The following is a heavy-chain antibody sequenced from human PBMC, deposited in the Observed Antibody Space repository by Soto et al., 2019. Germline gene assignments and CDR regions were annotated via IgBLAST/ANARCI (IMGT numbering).Heavy chain of an antibody. CDR3: ARGNYYDSSGHPGRFDP. V-gene: IGHV4-39*01. Sequence: SETLSLTCTVSGGSISSSRYYWGWIRQPPGKGLEYIGSISYSGSTYYNPSLKSRVTVSVDTSKNQFSLRLSSVTAADAAVYYCARGNYYDSSGHPGRFDPWGQGTLVTVSS. CDR1: GGSISSSRYY. D-gene: IGHD3-22*01. J-gene: IGHJ5*02. CDR2: ISYSGST.